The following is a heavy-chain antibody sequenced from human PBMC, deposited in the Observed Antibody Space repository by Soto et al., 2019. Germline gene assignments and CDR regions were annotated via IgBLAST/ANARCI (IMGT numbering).Heavy chain of an antibody. Sequence: GGSLRLSCAASGFTFSSYSMNWVRQAPGKGLEWVSSISSSSSYIYYADSVKGRFTISRDNAKNSLYLQMNSLRAEDTAVYYCARDKWGIVVVPAAIHRYFDYWGQGTLVTVSS. CDR3: ARDKWGIVVVPAAIHRYFDY. J-gene: IGHJ4*02. D-gene: IGHD2-2*01. V-gene: IGHV3-21*01. CDR2: ISSSSSYI. CDR1: GFTFSSYS.